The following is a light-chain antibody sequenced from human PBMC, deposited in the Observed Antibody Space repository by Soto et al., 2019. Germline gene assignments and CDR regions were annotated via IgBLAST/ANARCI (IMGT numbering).Light chain of an antibody. V-gene: IGKV1-5*03. CDR2: KAS. Sequence: DIQVTQSPSTVSASVGDMVTITCRTSQTVTTSLAWLQQKPGKAPKLLIYKASTLEGGVPSRFNGSGSGTEFTLSITSLQPDDFAIYYCQEYNEYSKTFGHGTRVEIK. CDR3: QEYNEYSKT. CDR1: QTVTTS. J-gene: IGKJ1*01.